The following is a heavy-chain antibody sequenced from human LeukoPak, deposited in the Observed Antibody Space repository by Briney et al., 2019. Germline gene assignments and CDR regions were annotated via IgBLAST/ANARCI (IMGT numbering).Heavy chain of an antibody. CDR1: GFTFSSYA. J-gene: IGHJ5*02. V-gene: IGHV3-48*02. CDR2: ISSSSKI. D-gene: IGHD2-2*01. CDR3: ARSTNPAVHDFDP. Sequence: GGSLRLSCAASGFTFSSYAMAWVRQAPGKGLEWLSYISSSSKINYADSVKGRFTISRDNAKNSLYLQMNSRRDEDTAVYYCARSTNPAVHDFDPWGQPTLVSFSS.